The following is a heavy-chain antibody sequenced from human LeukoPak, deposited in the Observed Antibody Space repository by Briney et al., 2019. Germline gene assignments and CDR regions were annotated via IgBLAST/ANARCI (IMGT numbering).Heavy chain of an antibody. J-gene: IGHJ4*02. V-gene: IGHV1-58*01. CDR1: GFTFTSSA. D-gene: IGHD3-3*01. CDR2: IVVGSGNT. Sequence: SVKVSCKASGFTFTSSAVQWVRQARGQRLEWIGWIVVGSGNTNYAQKFQERVTITRDMSTSTAYMGLSSLRSEDTAVYYCAAVPRQNYDFWSGASPEYYFDYWGQGTLVTVSS. CDR3: AAVPRQNYDFWSGASPEYYFDY.